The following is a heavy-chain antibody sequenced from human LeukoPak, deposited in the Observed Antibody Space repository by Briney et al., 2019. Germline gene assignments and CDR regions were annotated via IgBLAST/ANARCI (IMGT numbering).Heavy chain of an antibody. CDR1: GGTFGSYA. CDR2: IIPILGIA. V-gene: IGHV1-69*04. CDR3: ARASEIGDGYNVGY. Sequence: SVKVSCKASGGTFGSYAISWVRQAPGQGLEWMGRIIPILGIANYAQKFQGRVTITADKSTSTACMELSSLRSEDTAVYYCARASEIGDGYNVGYWGQGTLVTVSS. J-gene: IGHJ4*02. D-gene: IGHD5-24*01.